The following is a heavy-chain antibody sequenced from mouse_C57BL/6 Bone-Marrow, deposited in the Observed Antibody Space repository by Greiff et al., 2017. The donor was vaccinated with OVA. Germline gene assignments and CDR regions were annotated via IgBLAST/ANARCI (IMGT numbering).Heavy chain of an antibody. Sequence: VQLQQPGAELVMPGASVKLSCKASGYTFTSYWMHWVKQRPGQGLEWIGELDPSDSYTNYNQKFKGKSTLTVDKSSRTAYMQRSSLTSEDSAVYYCARDSSGYPAWFAYGGQGTLVTVSA. CDR1: GYTFTSYW. CDR3: ARDSSGYPAWFAY. D-gene: IGHD3-2*02. V-gene: IGHV1-69*01. J-gene: IGHJ3*01. CDR2: LDPSDSYT.